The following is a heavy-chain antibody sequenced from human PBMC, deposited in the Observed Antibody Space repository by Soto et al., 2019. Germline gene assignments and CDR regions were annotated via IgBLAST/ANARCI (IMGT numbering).Heavy chain of an antibody. V-gene: IGHV3-48*01. CDR1: GFTFSSYS. CDR3: ARGAGCSGGSCFEFDY. CDR2: ISSSSSTI. J-gene: IGHJ4*02. Sequence: GGSLRLSCAASGFTFSSYSMNWVRQAPGKGLEWVSYISSSSSTIYYADSVKGRFTISRDNAKNSLYLQMNSLRAEDTAVYYCARGAGCSGGSCFEFDYWGQGTLVTVSS. D-gene: IGHD2-15*01.